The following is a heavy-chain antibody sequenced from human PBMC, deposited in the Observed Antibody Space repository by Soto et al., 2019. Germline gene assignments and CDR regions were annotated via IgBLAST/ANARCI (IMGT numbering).Heavy chain of an antibody. CDR3: ARCGAAAPSDNWFGP. V-gene: IGHV4-31*01. Sequence: QVQLQESGPGLVKPSQTLSLTCTVSGGSISRGGYYWSWIRQHPGKGLEWIGYIYYSGRPYYNPSLKSIVTIAVDTSKNPFSLMLSSVTAAYTAVYYCARCGAAAPSDNWFGPWGQGTLVTVSS. CDR1: GGSISRGGYY. CDR2: IYYSGRP. J-gene: IGHJ5*02. D-gene: IGHD6-13*01.